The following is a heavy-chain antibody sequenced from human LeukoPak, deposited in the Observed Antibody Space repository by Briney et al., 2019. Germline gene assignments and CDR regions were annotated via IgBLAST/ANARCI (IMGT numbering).Heavy chain of an antibody. CDR2: ISGSGGST. CDR3: AKNYFDYYGSGSYY. J-gene: IGHJ4*02. D-gene: IGHD3-10*01. CDR1: GFTSSSYG. V-gene: IGHV3-23*01. Sequence: GGSLRLSCAASGFTSSSYGMSWVRQAPGKGLEWVSAISGSGGSTYYADSVKGRFTISRDNSKNTLYLQMNSLRAEDTAVYYCAKNYFDYYGSGSYYWGQGTLVTVSS.